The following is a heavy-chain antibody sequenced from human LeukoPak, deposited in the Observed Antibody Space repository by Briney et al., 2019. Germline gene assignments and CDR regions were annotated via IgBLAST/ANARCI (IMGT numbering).Heavy chain of an antibody. CDR3: ARSLYYYDSSGHDYFDY. CDR1: GGSISSGGYY. Sequence: SQTLSLTCTVSGGSISSGGYYWSWIRQHPGKGLEWIGYIYYSGSTYYNPSLKSRVTISVDTSKNQFSLKLSSVTAADTAVYYCARSLYYYDSSGHDYFDYWGQGTLVTVSS. V-gene: IGHV4-31*03. J-gene: IGHJ4*02. D-gene: IGHD3-22*01. CDR2: IYYSGST.